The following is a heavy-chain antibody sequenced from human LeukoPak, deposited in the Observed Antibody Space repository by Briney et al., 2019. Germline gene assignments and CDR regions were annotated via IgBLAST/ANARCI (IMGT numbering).Heavy chain of an antibody. J-gene: IGHJ6*02. Sequence: GESLKISCKGSGYTFTSYWIGWVRQMPGKGLEWMGIIYPGDSDTRYSPSFQGQVTISADKSISTAYLQWSSLKASDTAMSYCARLMRSGGNLVFRRKEYYYYGMDVWGQGTTVTVSS. V-gene: IGHV5-51*01. D-gene: IGHD2-15*01. CDR3: ARLMRSGGNLVFRRKEYYYYGMDV. CDR2: IYPGDSDT. CDR1: GYTFTSYW.